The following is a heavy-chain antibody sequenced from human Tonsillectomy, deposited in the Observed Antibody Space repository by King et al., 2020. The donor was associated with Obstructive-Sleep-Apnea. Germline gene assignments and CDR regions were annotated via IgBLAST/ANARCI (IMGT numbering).Heavy chain of an antibody. CDR1: GFTFSDYY. D-gene: IGHD3-22*01. CDR2: ISSMGSMK. J-gene: IGHJ4*02. Sequence: VQLVESGGGLVKPGGSLRLSCAASGFTFSDYYMTWIRQAPGKGREWVSYISSMGSMKYYADSVKCPFSISRDNAKKSLYLQINSLRAEDTAAYYCASSSGYFDYWGQGTLVTVSS. CDR3: ASSSGYFDY. V-gene: IGHV3-11*01.